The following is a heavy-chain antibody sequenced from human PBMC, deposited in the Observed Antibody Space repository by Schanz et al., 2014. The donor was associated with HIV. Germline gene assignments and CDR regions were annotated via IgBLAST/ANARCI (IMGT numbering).Heavy chain of an antibody. V-gene: IGHV3-30*18. Sequence: QVQLVESGGGVVQPGRSLRLSCVASGFSFDSFGMHWVRQAPGKGLEWVAVISYDGVNKHFADSVKGRFTMSRDNSKNTLYLQMNRLRADDTAVYYCAQMGAFAAFDIWGHGTVVTVSS. CDR3: AQMGAFAAFDI. CDR1: GFSFDSFG. CDR2: ISYDGVNK. D-gene: IGHD3-16*01. J-gene: IGHJ3*02.